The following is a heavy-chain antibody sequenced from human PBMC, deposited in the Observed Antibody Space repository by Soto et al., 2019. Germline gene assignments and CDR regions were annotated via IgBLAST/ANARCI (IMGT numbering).Heavy chain of an antibody. CDR2: IYTSGST. V-gene: IGHV4-4*07. CDR3: ARVGPWVPYYYDRSPYTFENWFDP. J-gene: IGHJ5*02. Sequence: SETLSLTCTVSGGSISSYYWSWIRQPAGKGLEWIGRIYTSGSTNYNPSLNSRVTMSVDMTKNHVSLMLNSVTAADTAVYYCARVGPWVPYYYDRSPYTFENWFDPWGQGTQVTVSS. CDR1: GGSISSYY. D-gene: IGHD3-22*01.